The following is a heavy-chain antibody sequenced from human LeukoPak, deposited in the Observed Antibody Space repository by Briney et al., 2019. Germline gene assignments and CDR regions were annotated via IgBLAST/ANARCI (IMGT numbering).Heavy chain of an antibody. CDR2: IIPIFGTA. Sequence: SVKVSCKASGGTFSSYAISWVRQAPGQGLEWMGGIIPIFGTANYAQKFQGRVTITTDESTSTAYMELSSLRSEDTAVYYCARGVLRYFDWLAFDYWGQGTLVTVSS. J-gene: IGHJ4*02. CDR3: ARGVLRYFDWLAFDY. D-gene: IGHD3-9*01. V-gene: IGHV1-69*05. CDR1: GGTFSSYA.